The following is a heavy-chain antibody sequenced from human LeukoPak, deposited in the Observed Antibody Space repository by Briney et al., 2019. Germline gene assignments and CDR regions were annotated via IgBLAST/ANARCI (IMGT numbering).Heavy chain of an antibody. V-gene: IGHV4-39*01. CDR3: AAPNWNYDSDWYFDL. J-gene: IGHJ2*01. Sequence: SETLSLTCTVSGGSISSSSYYWGWIRQPPGKGLEWIGSIYYSGSTYYNPSLKSRVTISVDTSKNQFSLKLSSVTAADTAVYYCAAPNWNYDSDWYFDLWGRGTLVTVSS. CDR2: IYYSGST. D-gene: IGHD1-7*01. CDR1: GGSISSSSYY.